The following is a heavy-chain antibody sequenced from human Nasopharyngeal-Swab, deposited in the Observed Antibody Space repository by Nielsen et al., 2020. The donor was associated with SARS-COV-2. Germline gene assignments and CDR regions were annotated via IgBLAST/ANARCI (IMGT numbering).Heavy chain of an antibody. D-gene: IGHD5-18*01. Sequence: GGSLRLSCAASGLTFSGYWMSWVRQAPGKGLEWVANIKEDGSEKYYVDSVKGRFTISRDNAKNSLYLQMSSLRVEDTAVYYCATARAYNYGPSFDYWGQGTRVTVSS. V-gene: IGHV3-7*03. CDR1: GLTFSGYW. CDR3: ATARAYNYGPSFDY. J-gene: IGHJ4*02. CDR2: IKEDGSEK.